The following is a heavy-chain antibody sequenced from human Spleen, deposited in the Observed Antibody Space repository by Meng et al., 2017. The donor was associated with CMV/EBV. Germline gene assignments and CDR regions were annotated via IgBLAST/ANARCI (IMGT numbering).Heavy chain of an antibody. D-gene: IGHD3-3*01. J-gene: IGHJ4*02. CDR2: IRYDGNSK. CDR3: AKGGYDFWSGYNDY. Sequence: GGSLRLSCVASGLTFSSYGMHWVRQAPGKGLEWVAFIRYDGNSKSYIDSVKGRFTISRDNSKNTLYLQMNSLRAEDTALYYCAKGGYDFWSGYNDYWGQGTLVTVSS. CDR1: GLTFSSYG. V-gene: IGHV3-30*02.